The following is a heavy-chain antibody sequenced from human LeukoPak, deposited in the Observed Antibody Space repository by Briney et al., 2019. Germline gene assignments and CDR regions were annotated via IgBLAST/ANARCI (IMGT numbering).Heavy chain of an antibody. CDR1: GFTSSSNY. CDR3: ARDRLYYDILTGYRSAWAYFDY. V-gene: IGHV3-53*01. D-gene: IGHD3-9*01. Sequence: GGPLSLSWAASGFTSSSNYMCWVRRPPGRGLEWVSVIFSGGSTYYADSVKGRFTISRDNSKNTLYLQMNSLRAEDTAVYYCARDRLYYDILTGYRSAWAYFDYWGQGTLVTVSS. CDR2: IFSGGST. J-gene: IGHJ4*02.